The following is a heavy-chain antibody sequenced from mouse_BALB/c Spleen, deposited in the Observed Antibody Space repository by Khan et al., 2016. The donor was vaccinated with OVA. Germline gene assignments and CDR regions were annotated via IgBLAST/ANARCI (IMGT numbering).Heavy chain of an antibody. CDR2: IWSDGST. D-gene: IGHD2-4*01. Sequence: VQLQESGPGLAAPSQSLSITCTISGFSLTNYGVHWVRQPPGKGLEWLVVIWSDGSTTYNSALKSRLTITKDNSQSHVFLKMNSLQTDDTAIYVCARQPYYHYNILDYWGQGTSVTVSS. CDR3: ARQPYYHYNILDY. V-gene: IGHV2-6-1*01. CDR1: GFSLTNYG. J-gene: IGHJ4*01.